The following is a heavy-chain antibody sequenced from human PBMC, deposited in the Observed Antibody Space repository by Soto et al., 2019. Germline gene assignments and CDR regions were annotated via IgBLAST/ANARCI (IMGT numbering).Heavy chain of an antibody. CDR1: GGSISSGGTGSY. Sequence: QVQLQESGPGLVKPSQTLSLTCTVSGGSISSGGTGSYWTWIRQLPGKGLEWIGYIYYTGNTYYTPSVKSRPTISIDTSENQSSLKLTSVTAADPAVYFCASGQDAYEVRYWGQGTLVTVSS. J-gene: IGHJ4*02. V-gene: IGHV4-31*03. CDR2: IYYTGNT. CDR3: ASGQDAYEVRY. D-gene: IGHD5-12*01.